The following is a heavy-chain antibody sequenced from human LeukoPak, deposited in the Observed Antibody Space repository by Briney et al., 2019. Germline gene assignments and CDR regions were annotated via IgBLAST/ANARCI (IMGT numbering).Heavy chain of an antibody. CDR1: GFTFSSYS. V-gene: IGHV3-48*04. CDR3: ARDPGDDPPYFDY. J-gene: IGHJ4*02. D-gene: IGHD2-21*02. CDR2: ISSSSSSTI. Sequence: GGSLRLSCAASGFTFSSYSMNWVRQAPGKGLEWGSYISSSSSSTIYYADSVKGRFTISRDNAKNSLYLQMNSLRAEDTAVYYCARDPGDDPPYFDYWGQGTLVTVSS.